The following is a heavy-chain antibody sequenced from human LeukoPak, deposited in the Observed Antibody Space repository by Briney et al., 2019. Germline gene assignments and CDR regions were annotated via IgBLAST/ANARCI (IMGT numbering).Heavy chain of an antibody. CDR2: ISYDGSNK. CDR3: VKDRHYSSSIMGI. J-gene: IGHJ4*02. Sequence: GGSLRLSCAASGFTFSSCDMHWVRQAPGKGLEWVAVISYDGSNKYYADSVKGRVTISRDNSKNTLYLQMNSLRAEDTAMYYCVKDRHYSSSIMGIWGQGTLVTVSS. V-gene: IGHV3-30*18. CDR1: GFTFSSCD. D-gene: IGHD6-19*01.